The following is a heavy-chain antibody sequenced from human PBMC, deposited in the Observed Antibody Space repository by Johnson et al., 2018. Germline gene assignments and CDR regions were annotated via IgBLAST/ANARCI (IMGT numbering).Heavy chain of an antibody. CDR3: VKGGGAFDV. J-gene: IGHJ3*01. V-gene: IGHV3-7*01. D-gene: IGHD2-15*01. CDR2: IKSDGSAR. Sequence: VQLVQSGGDLAQXGGSLRLSCAASGFTFSASWMSWVRQAPGKRLEWVGCIKSDGSARYYVDSVEGRFTISRDNAPNSLFLQMNSLRADDTAVYYCVKGGGAFDVWGQGTMVTVSS. CDR1: GFTFSASW.